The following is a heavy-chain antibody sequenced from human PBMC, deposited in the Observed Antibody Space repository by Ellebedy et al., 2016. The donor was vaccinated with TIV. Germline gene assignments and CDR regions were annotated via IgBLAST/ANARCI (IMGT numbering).Heavy chain of an antibody. Sequence: PGGSLRLSCAASGFTFSYFSMNWVRQAPGKGLEWVSSISTSGNYIYYADSVKGRFTISRDNAKNTLYLQMNSLRAEDTAVYYCVRLRIAAAGRSFDYWGQGTLVTVSS. CDR2: ISTSGNYI. D-gene: IGHD6-13*01. CDR1: GFTFSYFS. V-gene: IGHV3-21*01. CDR3: VRLRIAAAGRSFDY. J-gene: IGHJ4*02.